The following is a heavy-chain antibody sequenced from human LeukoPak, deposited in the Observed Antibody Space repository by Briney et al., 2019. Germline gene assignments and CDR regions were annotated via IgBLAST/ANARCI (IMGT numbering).Heavy chain of an antibody. Sequence: SETLSLTCAVYGGSFSGYYWSWIRQPPGKGLGWSGEMNHSGSTNYNASLKSRVTISVDTSKTQFSLKLSSVTAAATAVYYCAREVCSSTSCYTFFSDYWGQGTLVTVSS. J-gene: IGHJ4*02. D-gene: IGHD2-2*02. CDR3: AREVCSSTSCYTFFSDY. CDR2: MNHSGST. V-gene: IGHV4-34*01. CDR1: GGSFSGYY.